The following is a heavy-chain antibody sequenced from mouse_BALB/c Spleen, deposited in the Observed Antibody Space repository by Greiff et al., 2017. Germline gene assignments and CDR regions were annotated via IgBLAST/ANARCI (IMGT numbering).Heavy chain of an antibody. V-gene: IGHV1-54*01. CDR2: INPGSGGT. Sequence: VQLQQSGAELVRPGTSVKVSCKASGYAFTNYLIEWVKQRPGQGLEWIGVINPGSGGTNYNEKFKGKATLTADKSSSTAYMQLSSLTSDDSAVYFCARSFRFAYWGQGTLVTVSA. CDR3: ARSFRFAY. CDR1: GYAFTNYL. J-gene: IGHJ3*01.